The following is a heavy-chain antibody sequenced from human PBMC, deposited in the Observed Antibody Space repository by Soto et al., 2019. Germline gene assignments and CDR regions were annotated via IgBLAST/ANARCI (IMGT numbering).Heavy chain of an antibody. Sequence: QSVGSLRLSCAASGFTFSSYGMHWVRQAPGKGLEWVAVISYDGSNKYYADSVKGRFTISRDNSKNTLYLQMNSLRAEDTAVYYCAKDDTYSGSSDSNYGMDVWGQGTTVTVSS. CDR3: AKDDTYSGSSDSNYGMDV. CDR1: GFTFSSYG. J-gene: IGHJ6*02. CDR2: ISYDGSNK. D-gene: IGHD1-26*01. V-gene: IGHV3-30*18.